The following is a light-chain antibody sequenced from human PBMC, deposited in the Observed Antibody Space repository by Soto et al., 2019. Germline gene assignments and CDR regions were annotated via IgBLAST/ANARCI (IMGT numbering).Light chain of an antibody. V-gene: IGKV3-11*01. J-gene: IGKJ1*01. Sequence: EIVLTQSPATLSLSPGERATLSCRASQSVSTYLAWYQQKPGQAPRLLISDASNRATGIPARFSGSGSGTDFTLTISSLEPEDFAVYYCHQRSDWPRTFGQGTKVEIK. CDR2: DAS. CDR1: QSVSTY. CDR3: HQRSDWPRT.